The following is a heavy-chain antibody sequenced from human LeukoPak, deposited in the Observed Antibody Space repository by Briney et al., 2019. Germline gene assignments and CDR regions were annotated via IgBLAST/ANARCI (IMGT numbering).Heavy chain of an antibody. Sequence: GVSVKVSCKASGYTFSNYGISWVRQAPGQGLEWMGWISVYNGNTNYAQKVQGRVTMTTDTSTSTAYMELRSLRSDDTAVYYCARDAQGGATDYWGQGTLVTVSS. V-gene: IGHV1-18*01. D-gene: IGHD1-26*01. CDR3: ARDAQGGATDY. CDR2: ISVYNGNT. CDR1: GYTFSNYG. J-gene: IGHJ4*02.